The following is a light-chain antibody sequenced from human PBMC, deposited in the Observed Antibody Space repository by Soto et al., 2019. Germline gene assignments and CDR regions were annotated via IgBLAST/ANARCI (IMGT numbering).Light chain of an antibody. CDR2: GNI. CDR1: SSNIGAGGD. V-gene: IGLV1-40*01. CDR3: QSYDNSLSGWI. Sequence: QSVLTQPPSVSGVPGQRVTISCTGSSSNIGAGGDVHWYQHVSGSAPKLLIYGNINRPAGVPDRFSGSKSGTSGSLAITGRQAEDEADYYCQSYDNSLSGWIFGGGTKVTVL. J-gene: IGLJ2*01.